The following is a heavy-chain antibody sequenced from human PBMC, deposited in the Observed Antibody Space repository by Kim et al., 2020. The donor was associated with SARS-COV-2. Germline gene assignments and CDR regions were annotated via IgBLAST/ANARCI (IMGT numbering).Heavy chain of an antibody. CDR1: GYTFTVYY. V-gene: IGHV1-2*02. J-gene: IGHJ5*02. CDR3: ARGTHSTTTRSRGWFDP. CDR2: INGNSGDT. D-gene: IGHD1-26*01. Sequence: AAVKVSCKASGYTFTVYYMHWVRQVPGQGLEWMGWINGNSGDTKFSQKFQGRVSMTRDTSLSTAYMELSRLTSDDTAIYFCARGTHSTTTRSRGWFDPWGQGALVTVSS.